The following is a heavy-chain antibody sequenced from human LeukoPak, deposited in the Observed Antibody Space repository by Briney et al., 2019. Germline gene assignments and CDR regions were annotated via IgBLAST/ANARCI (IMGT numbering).Heavy chain of an antibody. CDR2: ISYDGSNK. V-gene: IGHV3-30*04. CDR1: GFTFSSYA. J-gene: IGHJ4*02. CDR3: ARVTAGGLFDY. D-gene: IGHD3-10*01. Sequence: GGSLRLSCAASGFTFSSYAMHWVRQAPGKGLEWVAVISYDGSNKYYADSVKGRFTISRDNSKNTLYLQMNSLRAEDTAVYYCARVTAGGLFDYWGQGTLVTVSS.